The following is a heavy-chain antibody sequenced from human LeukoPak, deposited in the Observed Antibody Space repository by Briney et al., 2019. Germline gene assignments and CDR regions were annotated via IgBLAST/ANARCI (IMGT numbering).Heavy chain of an antibody. CDR2: ISSSSNYI. Sequence: PGGSLRLSCAASGFTFSSYTMNWVRQAPGKGLEWVSSISSSSNYIYYADSVKGRFTISRDNAKNSLYLQMNSLRAEDTAVYYCARTTVTSYFYYYMDVWGKGTTVTVSS. D-gene: IGHD4-17*01. CDR1: GFTFSSYT. V-gene: IGHV3-21*01. J-gene: IGHJ6*03. CDR3: ARTTVTSYFYYYMDV.